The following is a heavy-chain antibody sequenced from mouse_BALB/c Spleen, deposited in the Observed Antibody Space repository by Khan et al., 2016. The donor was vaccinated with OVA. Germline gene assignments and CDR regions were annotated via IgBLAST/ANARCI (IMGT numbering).Heavy chain of an antibody. CDR3: AKLLWSHYYALDY. CDR2: IWGGGTT. D-gene: IGHD1-1*02. V-gene: IGHV2-6-5*01. Sequence: QVQLKESGPGLVAPSQSLSITCTVSGFSLTDYGVSWIRQPPGKGLEWLGLIWGGGTTYYNSVLNPRLSISKDNSKSQVFLKMNSLQTDDTAMYYCAKLLWSHYYALDYWGQGTSVTVSS. CDR1: GFSLTDYG. J-gene: IGHJ4*01.